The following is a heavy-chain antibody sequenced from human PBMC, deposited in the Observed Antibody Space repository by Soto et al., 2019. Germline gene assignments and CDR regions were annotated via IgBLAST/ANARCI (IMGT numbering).Heavy chain of an antibody. D-gene: IGHD2-15*01. J-gene: IGHJ6*01. V-gene: IGHV4-30-2*01. Sequence: TLSLTCAVSGGSISSGGYSWRWIRQPPGKGLEWIGCIYHSGSTRYYPSLKSRVTISVDRSKNQFSLNLYSVTSAETAGYYCERECCSRDCWGQGTTVIISS. CDR2: IYHSGST. CDR1: GGSISSGGYS. CDR3: ERECCSRDC.